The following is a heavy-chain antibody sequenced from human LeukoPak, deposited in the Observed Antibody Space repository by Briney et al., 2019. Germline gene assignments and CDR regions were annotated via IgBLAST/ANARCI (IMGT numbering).Heavy chain of an antibody. D-gene: IGHD4-17*01. CDR1: GFTFSSYS. Sequence: GGSLRLSCAASGFTFSSYSMNWVRQAPGKGLEWVSSISSSSSYIYYADSVKGRFTISRDNAKNSLYLQMNSLRAEDTAVYYCASLRYGDYVMDYWGQGTLVTVSS. J-gene: IGHJ4*02. CDR3: ASLRYGDYVMDY. CDR2: ISSSSSYI. V-gene: IGHV3-21*01.